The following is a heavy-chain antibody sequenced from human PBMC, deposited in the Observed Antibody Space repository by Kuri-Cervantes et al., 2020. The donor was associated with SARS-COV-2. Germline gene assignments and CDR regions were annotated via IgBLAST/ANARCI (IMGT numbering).Heavy chain of an antibody. D-gene: IGHD3-3*01. J-gene: IGHJ6*02. Sequence: GGSLRLSCAASGFTFSSYSMNWVRQAPGKGLEWVSSISSSSSYIYYADSVKGRFTISRDNAKNSLYLQMNSLRAEDTAVYYCAKDSVGSGYYFYGMDVWGQGTTVPSP. CDR3: AKDSVGSGYYFYGMDV. CDR2: ISSSSSYI. V-gene: IGHV3-21*01. CDR1: GFTFSSYS.